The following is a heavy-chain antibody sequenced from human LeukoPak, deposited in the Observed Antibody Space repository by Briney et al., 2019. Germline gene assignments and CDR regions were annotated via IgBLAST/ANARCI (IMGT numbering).Heavy chain of an antibody. Sequence: GGSLRLSCAASGFTFSDYYMSWIRQAPGKGLEWVSCISSSSSYTNYADSVKGRFTISRDNAKNSLYLQMNSLRVEDTAVYYCARSLIADGAFDIWGQGTMVTVSS. CDR2: ISSSSSYT. CDR1: GFTFSDYY. V-gene: IGHV3-11*06. J-gene: IGHJ3*02. D-gene: IGHD2-21*01. CDR3: ARSLIADGAFDI.